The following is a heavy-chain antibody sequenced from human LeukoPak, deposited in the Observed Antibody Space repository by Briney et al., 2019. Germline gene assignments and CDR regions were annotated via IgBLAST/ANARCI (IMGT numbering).Heavy chain of an antibody. D-gene: IGHD3-22*01. Sequence: ASVKVSCKASGYTFTSYDINWVRQATGQGLEWMGWLNPNSGNTGDAQKVQGRVTTTRNTSISTAYMELGSLRSEDTAVYYCARGQDSSGYYYVYYYYYGMDVWGQGTTVTVSS. CDR3: ARGQDSSGYYYVYYYYYGMDV. J-gene: IGHJ6*02. CDR2: LNPNSGNT. CDR1: GYTFTSYD. V-gene: IGHV1-8*01.